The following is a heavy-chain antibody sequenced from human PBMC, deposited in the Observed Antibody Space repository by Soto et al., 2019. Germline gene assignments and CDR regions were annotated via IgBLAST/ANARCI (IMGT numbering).Heavy chain of an antibody. D-gene: IGHD3-22*01. Sequence: QVQLVQSGGEVKKPGASVKVSCKASGYTFTSYGISWVRQAPGQGLEWMGWISTYNGNTNYTQKLQGRVTMTTDTSTSTVYMELRSLRSEDTAVYYCAREDSSGYKGGCRYWGQGTLVTVSS. CDR3: AREDSSGYKGGCRY. CDR1: GYTFTSYG. CDR2: ISTYNGNT. J-gene: IGHJ4*02. V-gene: IGHV1-18*01.